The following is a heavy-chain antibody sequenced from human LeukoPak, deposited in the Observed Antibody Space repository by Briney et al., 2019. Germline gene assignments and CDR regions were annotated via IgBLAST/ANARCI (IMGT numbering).Heavy chain of an antibody. CDR2: ISSSGSP. V-gene: IGHV4-39*01. CDR3: ARRTSNPVGAIDY. D-gene: IGHD1-26*01. Sequence: SETLSLTCTVSGGSISSSDYYWGWIRQPPEKGLEWIGAISSSGSPYYNPSLKSRVTISVDSSMNQFSLKLSSVTAADTAVYYCARRTSNPVGAIDYWGQGALVTVSS. CDR1: GGSISSSDYY. J-gene: IGHJ4*02.